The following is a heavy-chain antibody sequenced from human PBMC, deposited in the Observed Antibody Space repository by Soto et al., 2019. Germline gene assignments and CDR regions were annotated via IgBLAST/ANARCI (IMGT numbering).Heavy chain of an antibody. J-gene: IGHJ4*02. V-gene: IGHV4-30-4*01. CDR2: IYYSGST. CDR1: GGSISGGDYY. CDR3: ATRGYSYGYRIDY. D-gene: IGHD5-18*01. Sequence: QVQLQESGPGLVKPSQTLSLTCTVSGGSISGGDYYWSWIRQPPGKGLEWIGYIYYSGSTYYNPYLESRVTISLDTSKNQFSLRLSSVTAPDTAVYYCATRGYSYGYRIDYWGQGTLVTVSS.